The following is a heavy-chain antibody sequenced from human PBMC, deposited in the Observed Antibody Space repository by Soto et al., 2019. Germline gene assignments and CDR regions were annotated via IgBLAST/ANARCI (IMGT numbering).Heavy chain of an antibody. J-gene: IGHJ5*02. V-gene: IGHV1-69*13. CDR1: GGTFSSYA. CDR2: IIPIFGTA. CDR3: ARDLRTIVVPAANNWFDP. Sequence: SVKVSCKASGGTFSSYAISWVRQAPGQGLEWMGGIIPIFGTANYAQKFQGRVTITADESTSTAYMELSSLRSEDTAVYYCARDLRTIVVPAANNWFDPWGQGTLVTVSS. D-gene: IGHD2-2*01.